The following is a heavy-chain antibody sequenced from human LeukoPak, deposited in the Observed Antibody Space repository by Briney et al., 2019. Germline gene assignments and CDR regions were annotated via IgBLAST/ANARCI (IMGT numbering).Heavy chain of an antibody. CDR3: ARKGVAQSPFDY. CDR1: GGTFSSYA. J-gene: IGHJ4*02. CDR2: IIPIFGTA. V-gene: IGHV1-69*13. D-gene: IGHD2-21*01. Sequence: ASVKVSCKASGGTFSSYAISWVRQAHGQGLEWMGGIIPIFGTANYAQKFQGRVTITADESTSTAYMELSSLRSEDTAVYYCARKGVAQSPFDYWGQGTLVTVSS.